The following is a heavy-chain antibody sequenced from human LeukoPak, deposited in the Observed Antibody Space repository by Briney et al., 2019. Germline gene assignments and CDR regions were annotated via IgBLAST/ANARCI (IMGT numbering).Heavy chain of an antibody. D-gene: IGHD3-3*01. Sequence: GRSLRLSCVASGLAFSSYSMHWVRQAPGKGLEWVGVISYDGSDEYYTDSVKGRFTISRDNTKNTAYLQMDSLRADDTAVYYCARDFTPEWFDIHWGQGTLVTVSS. CDR2: ISYDGSDE. CDR3: ARDFTPEWFDIH. CDR1: GLAFSSYS. V-gene: IGHV3-30*04. J-gene: IGHJ4*02.